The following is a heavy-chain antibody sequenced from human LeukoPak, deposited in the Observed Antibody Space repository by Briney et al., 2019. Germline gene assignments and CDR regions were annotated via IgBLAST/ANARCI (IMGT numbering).Heavy chain of an antibody. CDR1: GGSISSSSYY. D-gene: IGHD2-15*01. J-gene: IGHJ4*02. V-gene: IGHV4-39*07. CDR2: IYYSGST. Sequence: PSETLSLTCTVSGGSISSSSYYWGWIRQPPGKGLEWIGSIYYSGSTYYNPSLKSRVTISVDTSKNQFSLKLSSVTAADTAVYYCAREYCSGGSCYSGEGFLDYWGQGTLVTVSS. CDR3: AREYCSGGSCYSGEGFLDY.